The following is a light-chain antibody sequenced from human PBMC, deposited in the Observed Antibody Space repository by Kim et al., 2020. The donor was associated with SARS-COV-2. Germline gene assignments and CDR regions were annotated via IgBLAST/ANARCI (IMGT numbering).Light chain of an antibody. Sequence: EIVLTQSPATLSLSPGERATLSCRASQSVSSYLAWYQQKPGQAPRLHIYDASNRATGIPARFSGSGSGTDFTLTISSLEPEDFGVYYCLQRSNWLPDLAFGGGTKVDI. CDR3: LQRSNWLPDLA. CDR1: QSVSSY. CDR2: DAS. J-gene: IGKJ4*01. V-gene: IGKV3-11*01.